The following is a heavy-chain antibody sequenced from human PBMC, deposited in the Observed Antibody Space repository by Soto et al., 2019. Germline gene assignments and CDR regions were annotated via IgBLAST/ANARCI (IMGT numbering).Heavy chain of an antibody. CDR2: ISWNSGSI. J-gene: IGHJ4*02. CDR1: GFTFDDYA. D-gene: IGHD4-4*01. V-gene: IGHV3-9*01. CDR3: SRDGQGADYSNYPQGGLDY. Sequence: PGGSLRLSCAASGFTFDDYAMHWVRQAPGKGLEWVSGISWNSGSIGYADSVKGRFTISRDNAKNSLYLQMNSLRAEDTALYYCSRDGQGADYSNYPQGGLDYWGQGTLVTVSS.